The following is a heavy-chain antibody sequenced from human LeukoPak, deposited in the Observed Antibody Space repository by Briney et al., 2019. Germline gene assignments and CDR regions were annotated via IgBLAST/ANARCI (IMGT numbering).Heavy chain of an antibody. CDR1: GYTFTSYD. Sequence: GASVKVSCKASGYTFTSYDINWLRQATGQGLEWMGWMNPNSGNTGYAQKFQGRVTITRNTSISTAYMEMSSLRSEDTAVYYCARALTIVTILGVVHCRDAFDIWGQGTMVTVSS. V-gene: IGHV1-8*03. CDR2: MNPNSGNT. D-gene: IGHD3-3*01. J-gene: IGHJ3*02. CDR3: ARALTIVTILGVVHCRDAFDI.